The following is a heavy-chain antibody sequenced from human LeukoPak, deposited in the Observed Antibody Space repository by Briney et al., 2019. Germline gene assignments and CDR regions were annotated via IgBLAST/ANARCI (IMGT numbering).Heavy chain of an antibody. Sequence: SETLSLTCTVSGGSISSNYWSWIRQPPGKALEWIGYIYYSGSTNYNPSLKSRVTISVDTSKNQFSLKLSSVTAADTAVYYCARGRRDGYNAAYYFDYWGQGTLVTVSS. V-gene: IGHV4-59*12. CDR2: IYYSGST. D-gene: IGHD5-24*01. J-gene: IGHJ4*02. CDR3: ARGRRDGYNAAYYFDY. CDR1: GGSISSNY.